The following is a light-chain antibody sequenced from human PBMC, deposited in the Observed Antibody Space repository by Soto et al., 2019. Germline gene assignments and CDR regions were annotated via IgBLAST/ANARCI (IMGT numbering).Light chain of an antibody. CDR3: SSYTSSSTYV. CDR2: DFS. J-gene: IGLJ1*01. Sequence: QSVLTQPASVSGAPGQSITISSPGNSSNGGGYNYVSWYQQHPGKAPKLMIYDFSNRPSGVSNRFSGSKSGNTASLTISGLQAEDEADYYCSSYTSSSTYVFGTGTKVTVL. V-gene: IGLV2-14*01. CDR1: SSNGGGYNY.